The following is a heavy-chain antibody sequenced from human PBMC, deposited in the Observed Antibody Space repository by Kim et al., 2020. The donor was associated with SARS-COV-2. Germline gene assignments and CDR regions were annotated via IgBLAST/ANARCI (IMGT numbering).Heavy chain of an antibody. J-gene: IGHJ3*02. D-gene: IGHD2-21*02. V-gene: IGHV3-48*04. CDR3: ATVTVVTQLDAFDI. Sequence: GGSLRLSCAASGFTFSSYSMNWVRQAPGKGLEWVSYISSSSSTIYYADSVKGRFTISRDNAKNSLYLQMNSLRAEDTAVYYCATVTVVTQLDAFDIWGQGTMVTVSS. CDR2: ISSSSSTI. CDR1: GFTFSSYS.